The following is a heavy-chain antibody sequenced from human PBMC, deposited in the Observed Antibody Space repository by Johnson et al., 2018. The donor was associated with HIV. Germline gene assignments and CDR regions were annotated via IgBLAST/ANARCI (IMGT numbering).Heavy chain of an antibody. D-gene: IGHD3-22*01. CDR3: AREDEGSTGYDSSGYYAAFDI. CDR1: GFTFSSYA. V-gene: IGHV3-23*04. J-gene: IGHJ3*02. Sequence: VQLVESGGGLVQPGGSLRLSCAASGFTFSSYAMSWVRQAPGKGLEWVSAISGSGGSTGYADSVKGRFTISRDNAKNSLYLQMNSLRVEDTALYYCAREDEGSTGYDSSGYYAAFDIWGQGTMVTVSS. CDR2: ISGSGGST.